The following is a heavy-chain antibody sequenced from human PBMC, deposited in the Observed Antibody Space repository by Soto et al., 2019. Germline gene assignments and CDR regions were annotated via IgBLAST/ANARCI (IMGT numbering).Heavy chain of an antibody. CDR2: IDPSDSYT. CDR1: GYSFTSYW. V-gene: IGHV5-10-1*01. CDR3: ARHPSYGSRWFDP. J-gene: IGHJ5*02. D-gene: IGHD5-18*01. Sequence: GESLKISGKGSGYSFTSYWISWVRQMPGKGLEWMGRIDPSDSYTNYSPSFQGHVTISADKSISTAYLQWSSLKASDTAMYYCARHPSYGSRWFDPWGQGTLVTVSS.